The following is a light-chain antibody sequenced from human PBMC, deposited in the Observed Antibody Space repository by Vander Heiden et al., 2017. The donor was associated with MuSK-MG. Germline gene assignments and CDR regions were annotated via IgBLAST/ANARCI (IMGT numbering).Light chain of an antibody. Sequence: SFVLTQPPSVSLAPGQTARIPCGGNKCGGKRVHWYQQRPGQAPVLVGLEDSDRPSGIPERVSGSHSGKTATLNISRVEAGDEADYYGQVWDSVTDHGGCGGGTKLT. CDR1: KCGGKR. V-gene: IGLV3-21*02. CDR3: QVWDSVTDHGG. CDR2: EDS. J-gene: IGLJ3*02.